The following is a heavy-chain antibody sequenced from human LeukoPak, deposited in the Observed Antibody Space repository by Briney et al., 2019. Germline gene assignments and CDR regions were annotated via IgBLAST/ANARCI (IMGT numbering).Heavy chain of an antibody. D-gene: IGHD3-10*01. CDR2: IIPIFGTA. CDR1: GGTFSSYA. J-gene: IGHJ3*02. CDR3: ASRGGMGTFDI. V-gene: IGHV1-69*13. Sequence: SVKVSCKASGGTFSSYAISWVRQAPGQGLEWMGGIIPIFGTANYAQKFQGRATITADESTSTAYMELSSLRSEDTAVYYCASRGGMGTFDIWGQGTMVTVSS.